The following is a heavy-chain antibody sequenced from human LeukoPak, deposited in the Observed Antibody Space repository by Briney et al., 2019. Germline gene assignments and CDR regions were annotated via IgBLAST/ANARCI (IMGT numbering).Heavy chain of an antibody. J-gene: IGHJ5*02. CDR3: AKVWSADFWSGYFTWFDP. CDR1: GFTFSVYA. CDR2: ISGSGGST. D-gene: IGHD3-3*01. Sequence: GGSLRLSCTASGFTFSVYAMIWVRQAPEKGLEWVSGISGSGGSTYYADSVKGRFTISRDNSKNTPYLQMNSLRAEDTAVYYCAKVWSADFWSGYFTWFDPWGQGTLVTVSS. V-gene: IGHV3-23*01.